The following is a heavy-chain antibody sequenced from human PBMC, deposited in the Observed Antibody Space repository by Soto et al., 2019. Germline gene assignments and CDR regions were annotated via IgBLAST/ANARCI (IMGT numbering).Heavy chain of an antibody. CDR3: ARGEYNWNYGPNGMDV. Sequence: PGESLKISCKGSGYRFTSYWIGWVRQMPGKGLEWMGIIYPGDSDTRYSPSFQGQVTISADKSISTAYLQWSSLKASDTAMYYCARGEYNWNYGPNGMDVWGQGTTVTVSS. D-gene: IGHD1-7*01. CDR1: GYRFTSYW. V-gene: IGHV5-51*01. J-gene: IGHJ6*02. CDR2: IYPGDSDT.